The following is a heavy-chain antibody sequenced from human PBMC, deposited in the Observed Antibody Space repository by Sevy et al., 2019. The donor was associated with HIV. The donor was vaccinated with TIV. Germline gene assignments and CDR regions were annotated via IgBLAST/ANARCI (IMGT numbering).Heavy chain of an antibody. CDR1: GFTFSNAW. V-gene: IGHV3-15*01. D-gene: IGHD3-10*01. Sequence: GGSLRLSCAASGFTFSNAWMSWVRQAPGKGLEWVGRIKSKNDGGTTDYAAPVKGRFTISRDDSKNTLYLQMNSLKTEDTAVYYCTTTRREFLTRYFDYWGQGTLVTVSS. J-gene: IGHJ4*02. CDR2: IKSKNDGGTT. CDR3: TTTRREFLTRYFDY.